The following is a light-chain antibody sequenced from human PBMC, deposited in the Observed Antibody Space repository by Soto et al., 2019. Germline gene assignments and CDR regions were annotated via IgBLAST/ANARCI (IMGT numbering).Light chain of an antibody. CDR2: GAS. J-gene: IGKJ2*01. CDR1: QSVSSN. CDR3: QQYNNWPYT. Sequence: EIVMTQSPATLSVSPWEGATLTCRASQSVSSNLAWYQQKPGQAPRLLIYGASTRATGIPARFSGSGSGTEFTLTISSLQSEDFAVYYCQQYNNWPYTFGQGTKVEIK. V-gene: IGKV3-15*01.